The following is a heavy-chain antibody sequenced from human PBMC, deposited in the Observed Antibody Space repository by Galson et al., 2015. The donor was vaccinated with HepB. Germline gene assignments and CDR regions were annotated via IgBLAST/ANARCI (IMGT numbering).Heavy chain of an antibody. CDR3: AKDMGYYYEPDAFDI. V-gene: IGHV3-73*01. Sequence: SLRLSCAASGFTFSGSAMHWVRQASGKGLEWVGRIRSKANSYATAYAASVKGRFTISRDDSKNTAYLQMNSLRAEDTAVYYCAKDMGYYYEPDAFDIWGQGTMVTVSS. CDR2: IRSKANSYAT. D-gene: IGHD3-22*01. J-gene: IGHJ3*02. CDR1: GFTFSGSA.